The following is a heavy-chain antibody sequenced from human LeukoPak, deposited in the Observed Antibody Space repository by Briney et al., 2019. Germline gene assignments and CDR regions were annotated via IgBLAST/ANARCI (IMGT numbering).Heavy chain of an antibody. V-gene: IGHV4-61*08. CDR2: VYYSGNS. CDR3: ARSQSQSGAYRYYFAY. Sequence: PSETLSLTCAVSGVSVGSAGYYWTWIRQPPGKGLEWIGYVYYSGNSNYNPFLKSRVTMSLDPSENQFSLKLTSVTAADTAVYYCARSQSQSGAYRYYFAYWGQGTLVTVSS. J-gene: IGHJ4*02. D-gene: IGHD1-26*01. CDR1: GVSVGSAGYY.